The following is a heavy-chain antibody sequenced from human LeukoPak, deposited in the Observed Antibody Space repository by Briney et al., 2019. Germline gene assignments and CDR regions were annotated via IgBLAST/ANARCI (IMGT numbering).Heavy chain of an antibody. CDR3: ARQSSNWLGYFDH. D-gene: IGHD6-13*01. J-gene: IGHJ4*02. CDR1: GYNFTSHW. V-gene: IGHV5-51*01. Sequence: GESLKISCKGSGYNFTSHWIGWVRQMPGKGLEWMGIIYPGDSDTRYSPSFQGQVTISADRSVSTAYLQWSSLKASDTAMYYCARQSSNWLGYFDHWGQGTLVTVSS. CDR2: IYPGDSDT.